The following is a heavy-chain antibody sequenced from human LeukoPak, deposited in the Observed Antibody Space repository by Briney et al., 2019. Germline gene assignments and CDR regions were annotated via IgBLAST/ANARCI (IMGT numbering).Heavy chain of an antibody. CDR1: GFTFSSYW. D-gene: IGHD2-15*01. Sequence: PGGSLRLSCAASGFTFSSYWMSWVRQAPGKGLEWVANIKQDGSEKYYVDSVKGRFTISRDNAKNSLYLQMNSLRAEDTAVYYCARGLGYCSGGSCYVERGGFDPWGQGTLVTVSS. J-gene: IGHJ5*02. V-gene: IGHV3-7*01. CDR2: IKQDGSEK. CDR3: ARGLGYCSGGSCYVERGGFDP.